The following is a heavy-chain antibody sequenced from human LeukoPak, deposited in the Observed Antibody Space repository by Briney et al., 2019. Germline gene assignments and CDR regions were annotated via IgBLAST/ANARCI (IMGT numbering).Heavy chain of an antibody. CDR1: GFTFSSYG. Sequence: GGSLRLSCAASGFTFSSYGMSWVRQAPGKGLEWVSAISGSGGSTYYADSVKGRFTISRDNSKNTLYLQMNSLRAEDTAVYYCAKEGDYDILTGYPRGIDHWGQGTLVTVSS. CDR2: ISGSGGST. CDR3: AKEGDYDILTGYPRGIDH. J-gene: IGHJ4*02. D-gene: IGHD3-9*01. V-gene: IGHV3-23*01.